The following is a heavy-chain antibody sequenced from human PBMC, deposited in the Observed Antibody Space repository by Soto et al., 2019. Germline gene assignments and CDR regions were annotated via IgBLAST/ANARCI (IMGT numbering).Heavy chain of an antibody. Sequence: QGHLVQSGAEVKKPGASVKVSCKASGYTFTRYGISWVRQAPGQGLEWMGWISGYNGDTNYAQNLQGRVTMTIDTSTTTAYMELRSLTSDDTAFYYCAKNGPPPYYYDGLDVWGQGTTVTVSS. J-gene: IGHJ6*02. CDR2: ISGYNGDT. D-gene: IGHD2-8*01. V-gene: IGHV1-18*01. CDR1: GYTFTRYG. CDR3: AKNGPPPYYYDGLDV.